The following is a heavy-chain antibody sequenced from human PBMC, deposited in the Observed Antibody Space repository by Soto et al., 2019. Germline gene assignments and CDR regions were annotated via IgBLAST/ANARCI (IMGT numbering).Heavy chain of an antibody. Sequence: QVQLVQSGAEMKKPGASVKVSCKASGYTFTSYAMHWVRQAPGQRLEWMGWINAGNGNTKYSQKFQGRVTITRDTSASTAYMELSSLRSEDTAVYYCASARGYDILTGLYYYYYGMDVWGQGTTVTVSS. CDR1: GYTFTSYA. D-gene: IGHD3-9*01. V-gene: IGHV1-3*01. CDR3: ASARGYDILTGLYYYYYGMDV. CDR2: INAGNGNT. J-gene: IGHJ6*02.